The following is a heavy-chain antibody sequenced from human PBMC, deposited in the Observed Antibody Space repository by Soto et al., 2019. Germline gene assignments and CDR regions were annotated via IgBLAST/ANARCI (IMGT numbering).Heavy chain of an antibody. CDR1: GFTFSDSG. Sequence: EVQLVESGGGLVQPGGSLRLSCTASGFTFSDSGMTWVRQAPGQGLEWVARIKPDESEKKYADSVKGRFSISRDNAKNSMYLQMDSLRGEDTAVYYCVIGGSNYASWVQGTLVTVSS. J-gene: IGHJ5*02. CDR2: IKPDESEK. V-gene: IGHV3-7*01. D-gene: IGHD4-4*01. CDR3: VIGGSNYAS.